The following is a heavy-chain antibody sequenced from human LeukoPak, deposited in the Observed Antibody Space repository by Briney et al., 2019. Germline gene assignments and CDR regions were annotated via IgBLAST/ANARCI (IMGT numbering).Heavy chain of an antibody. J-gene: IGHJ6*02. Sequence: PSETLSLTCAVYGGSFSGYYWSWIRQPPGKGLEWIGEINHSGSTNYNPSLKSRVTISVDTSKNQFSLKLSSVTAADTAVYYCARVKRFGELLIYYYGMDVWGQGTTVTVSS. CDR2: INHSGST. V-gene: IGHV4-34*01. CDR3: ARVKRFGELLIYYYGMDV. CDR1: GGSFSGYY. D-gene: IGHD3-10*01.